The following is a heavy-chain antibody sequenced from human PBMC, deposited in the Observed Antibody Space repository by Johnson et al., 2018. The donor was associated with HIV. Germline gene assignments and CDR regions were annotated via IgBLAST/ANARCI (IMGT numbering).Heavy chain of an antibody. Sequence: QVQLVESGGGVVQPGRSLRLSCAASGFTFSSYAMHWVRQAPGKGLEWVAVISYDGSNKYYADSVKGRFTISRDNSKNTLYLQMNSLRAEDTAVYYCARDGSQLADAVDIGGQGTMVTVSS. V-gene: IGHV3-30*04. CDR1: GFTFSSYA. D-gene: IGHD6-6*01. CDR3: ARDGSQLADAVDI. CDR2: ISYDGSNK. J-gene: IGHJ3*02.